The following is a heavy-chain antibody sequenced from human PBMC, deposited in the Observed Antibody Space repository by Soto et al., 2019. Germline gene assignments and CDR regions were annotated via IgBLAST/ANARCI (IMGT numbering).Heavy chain of an antibody. D-gene: IGHD4-17*01. Sequence: ASVKVSCKASGGTFSSYTISRVRQAPGQGLEWMGRIIPILGIANYAQKFQGRVTITADKSTSTAYMELSSLRSEDTAVYYCARAYYGGNSVDYWGQGTLVTVSS. J-gene: IGHJ4*02. CDR3: ARAYYGGNSVDY. CDR2: IIPILGIA. CDR1: GGTFSSYT. V-gene: IGHV1-69*02.